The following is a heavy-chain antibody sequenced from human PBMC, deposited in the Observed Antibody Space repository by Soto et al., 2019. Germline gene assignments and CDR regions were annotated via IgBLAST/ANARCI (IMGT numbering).Heavy chain of an antibody. CDR3: AKDVYRRGINHWFDP. J-gene: IGHJ5*02. V-gene: IGHV3-43*01. D-gene: IGHD4-4*01. CDR1: GFNFSNYT. Sequence: EMSLVESGGGVVQPGGSLRLSCQASGFNFSNYTLHWVRQSPGKGLEWVSFISWDGSTYYVESLQGRFTVSRDNNKNSIYLHIRGLRPEDTGYYYCAKDVYRRGINHWFDPWGQGTLVSVSS. CDR2: ISWDGST.